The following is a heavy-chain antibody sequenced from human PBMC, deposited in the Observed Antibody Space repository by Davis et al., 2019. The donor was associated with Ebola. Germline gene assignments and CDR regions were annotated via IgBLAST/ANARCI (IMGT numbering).Heavy chain of an antibody. Sequence: ASVKVSCKTSGYTFTSYGISWVRQAPGQGLEWMGWISAYNGNTNYAQKLQGRVTMTTDTSTSTAYMELRSLRSDDTAVYYCARGGMITMIVVPHDYWGQGTLVTVSS. CDR1: GYTFTSYG. J-gene: IGHJ4*02. D-gene: IGHD3-22*01. CDR3: ARGGMITMIVVPHDY. V-gene: IGHV1-18*01. CDR2: ISAYNGNT.